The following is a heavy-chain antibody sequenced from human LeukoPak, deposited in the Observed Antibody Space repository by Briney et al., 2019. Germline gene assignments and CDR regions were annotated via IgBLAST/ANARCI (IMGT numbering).Heavy chain of an antibody. J-gene: IGHJ4*02. V-gene: IGHV3-53*01. CDR1: GFTVISNY. CDR3: TRAEFSNSFDD. Sequence: PGGSLRLSCAASGFTVISNYMSWVRQTPGRGLEWVAFIYSSGSTYYAESVEGRFTISRDNSKNTLCLEMTSLRVEDTAVYYCTRAEFSNSFDDWGQGTLVLVSS. CDR2: IYSSGST. D-gene: IGHD6-6*01.